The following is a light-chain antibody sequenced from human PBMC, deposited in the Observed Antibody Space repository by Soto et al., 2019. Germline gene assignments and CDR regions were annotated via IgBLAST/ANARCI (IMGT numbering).Light chain of an antibody. CDR3: SSYTSGSTRVV. CDR2: DVS. V-gene: IGLV2-14*03. CDR1: GSDVGGYNY. Sequence: QSALTQPASVSGSPGQSITISCTGTGSDVGGYNYVSWYQQHPGKAPKVMIYDVSKRPSVISNLFSGSKSGNTASLTISGLQIEDEADYYCSSYTSGSTRVVFGGGTKVTVL. J-gene: IGLJ2*01.